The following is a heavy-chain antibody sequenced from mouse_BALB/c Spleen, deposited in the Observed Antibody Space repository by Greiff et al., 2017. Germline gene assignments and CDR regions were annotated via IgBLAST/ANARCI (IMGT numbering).Heavy chain of an antibody. Sequence: QVQLQQPGAELVRPGASVKLSCKASGYTFTSYWINWVKQRPGQGLEWIGNIYPSDSYTNYNQKFKDKATLTVDKSSSTAYMQLSSPTSEDSAVYYGTRENYGNYVCAYWGQGTLVTVSA. D-gene: IGHD2-1*01. CDR2: IYPSDSYT. CDR3: TRENYGNYVCAY. J-gene: IGHJ3*01. V-gene: IGHV1-69*02. CDR1: GYTFTSYW.